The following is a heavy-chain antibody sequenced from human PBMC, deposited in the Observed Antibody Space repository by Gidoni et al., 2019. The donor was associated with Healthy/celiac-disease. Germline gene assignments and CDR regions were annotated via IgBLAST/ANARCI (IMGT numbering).Heavy chain of an antibody. V-gene: IGHV3-30-3*01. CDR3: ARGAHYYGSGRDDAFDI. Sequence: QVQLVESGGGVVQPGRSLRLSCEASGFTFSSYAMHWVRQAPGKGLEWVAVISYDGSNKYYADSVKGRFTISRDNSKNTLYLQMNSLRAEDTAVYYCARGAHYYGSGRDDAFDIWGQGTMVTVSS. CDR1: GFTFSSYA. CDR2: ISYDGSNK. D-gene: IGHD3-10*01. J-gene: IGHJ3*02.